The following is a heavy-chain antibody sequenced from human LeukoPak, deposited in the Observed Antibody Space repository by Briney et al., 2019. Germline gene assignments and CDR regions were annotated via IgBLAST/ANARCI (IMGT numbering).Heavy chain of an antibody. CDR2: INPNSGGT. D-gene: IGHD4-17*01. J-gene: IGHJ4*02. CDR1: GYTFTGYY. Sequence: ASVKVSCKASGYTFTGYYMHWVRQAPGQGLEWMGWINPNSGGTNYAQKFQGRVTMTRDTSISTAYMELSRLTSDDTVVYYCASGHDYGDHSWVYYFAHWGQGTLVTVSS. CDR3: ASGHDYGDHSWVYYFAH. V-gene: IGHV1-2*02.